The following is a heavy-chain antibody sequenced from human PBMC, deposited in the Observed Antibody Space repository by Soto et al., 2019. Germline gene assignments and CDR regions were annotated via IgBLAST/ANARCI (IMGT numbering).Heavy chain of an antibody. CDR3: ARERGGAIIVGVTGTFDV. CDR1: GGNFSSYA. J-gene: IGHJ3*01. CDR2: IIAIFGTA. D-gene: IGHD1-26*01. Sequence: GASVKVSCKASGGNFSSYAISWVRQAPGQGLEWMGGIIAIFGTANYAQKFQGRVTITADESTSTVYMELSSLRSDDTAVYYCARERGGAIIVGVTGTFDVWGQGTMVTVSS. V-gene: IGHV1-69*13.